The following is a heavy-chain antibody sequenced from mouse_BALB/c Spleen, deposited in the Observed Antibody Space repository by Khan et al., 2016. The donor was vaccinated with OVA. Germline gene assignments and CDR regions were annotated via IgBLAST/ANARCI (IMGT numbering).Heavy chain of an antibody. CDR1: GYAFSNYW. CDR2: IYPGDGNS. Sequence: QVQLQQSGAELVRPGSSMKISCKASGYAFSNYWMNWVKQGPGQGLEWIGQIYPGDGNSKYNGKFKDKATLTADKSSSTAYMQLSSLTSEDSAVYCWARSGYDLFAYWGQVNLVTVSA. CDR3: ARSGYDLFAY. V-gene: IGHV1-80*01. D-gene: IGHD2-14*01. J-gene: IGHJ3*01.